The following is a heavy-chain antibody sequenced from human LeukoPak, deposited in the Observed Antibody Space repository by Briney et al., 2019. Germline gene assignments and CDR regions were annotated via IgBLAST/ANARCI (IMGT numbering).Heavy chain of an antibody. CDR3: ATDTPRYYYDSSGYPVYYFDY. Sequence: ASVKVSCKASGYTFTSYGISWVRQAPGQGLEWMGWISAYNGNTNYAQKLQGRVTMTTDTSTSTAYMELRSLRSDDTAVYYCATDTPRYYYDSSGYPVYYFDYWGQGTLVTVSS. D-gene: IGHD3-22*01. V-gene: IGHV1-18*01. J-gene: IGHJ4*02. CDR2: ISAYNGNT. CDR1: GYTFTSYG.